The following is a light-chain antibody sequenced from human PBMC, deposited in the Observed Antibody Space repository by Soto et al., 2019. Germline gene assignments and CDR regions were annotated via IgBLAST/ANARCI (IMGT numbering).Light chain of an antibody. Sequence: DIQMTQSPSSLSASVGDRVTITCRASQSISSYLNWYQQKPGNAPKLLIYAASSLQSGVPSRFSGSGSGTDFTLTISSLQPEDFATYYCQQSYSLPFFGQGTRLEIK. V-gene: IGKV1-39*01. CDR1: QSISSY. CDR3: QQSYSLPF. J-gene: IGKJ5*01. CDR2: AAS.